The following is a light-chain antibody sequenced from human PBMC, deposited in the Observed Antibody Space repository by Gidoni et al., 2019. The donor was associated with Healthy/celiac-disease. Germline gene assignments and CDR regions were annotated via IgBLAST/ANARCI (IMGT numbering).Light chain of an antibody. J-gene: IGKJ1*01. CDR1: QSISSY. CDR3: QQSYSTPRT. Sequence: DSQMTQYPSSLSASVGDRVTITCRASQSISSYLNWFQQKPGKAPQLLIYAASSLQSGVPSRFSGRGSGTDFTLTISSLPPADFATYYCQQSYSTPRTFGQXTKVEIK. CDR2: AAS. V-gene: IGKV1-39*01.